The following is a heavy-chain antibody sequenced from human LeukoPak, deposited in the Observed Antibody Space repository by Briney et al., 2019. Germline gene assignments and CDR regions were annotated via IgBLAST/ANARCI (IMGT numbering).Heavy chain of an antibody. CDR2: ISAYNGNT. J-gene: IGHJ3*02. CDR3: ARDLGRCSYGDLRAFDI. D-gene: IGHD5-18*01. V-gene: IGHV1-18*04. Sequence: GASVKVSCKASGYTFTSYGISWVRRAPGQGLEWMGWISAYNGNTNYAQKLQGRVTMTTDTSTSTAYMELRSLRSDDTAVYYCARDLGRCSYGDLRAFDIWGQGTMVTVSS. CDR1: GYTFTSYG.